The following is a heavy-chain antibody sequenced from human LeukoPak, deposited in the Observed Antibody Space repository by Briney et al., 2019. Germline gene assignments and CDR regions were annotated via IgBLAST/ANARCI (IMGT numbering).Heavy chain of an antibody. CDR3: TRGYYDSSGYYGGGY. CDR2: ISSSGSTI. CDR1: GFAFSDYY. V-gene: IGHV3-11*04. Sequence: PGGSLRLSCAASGFAFSDYYMSWIRQAPGTGLEWVSYISSSGSTIYYADSVMGRFTISRDNARNSLYLQMNSLRAEDTAVYYCTRGYYDSSGYYGGGYWGQGTLVAVSS. D-gene: IGHD3-22*01. J-gene: IGHJ4*02.